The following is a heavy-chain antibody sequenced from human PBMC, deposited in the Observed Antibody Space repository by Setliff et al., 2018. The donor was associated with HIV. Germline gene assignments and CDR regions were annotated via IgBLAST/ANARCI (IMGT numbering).Heavy chain of an antibody. CDR2: IYYSGST. V-gene: IGHV4-34*01. CDR3: ARALRYNFWSGYYTGDYFDY. CDR1: GGSFSGYY. J-gene: IGHJ4*02. D-gene: IGHD3-3*01. Sequence: SATLSHTCAVYGGSFSGYYWGWIRQPPGKGLEWIGSIYYSGSTYYNPSLKSRVTISVDTSKNQFSLKLSSVTAADTAVYYCARALRYNFWSGYYTGDYFDYWGQGTLVTVSS.